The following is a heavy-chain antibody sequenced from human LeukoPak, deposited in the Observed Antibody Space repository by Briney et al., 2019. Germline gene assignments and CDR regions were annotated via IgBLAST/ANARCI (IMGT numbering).Heavy chain of an antibody. CDR2: IIPIFGTA. CDR1: GGTFSSYA. D-gene: IGHD3-22*01. CDR3: ACNYYDSSGYPEYYFDY. V-gene: IGHV1-69*13. Sequence: SVKVSCKASGGTFSSYAISWVRQAPGQGLEWMGGIIPIFGTANYAQKFQGRVTITADESTCAAYMELSSLRSEDTAVYYCACNYYDSSGYPEYYFDYWGQGTLVTVSS. J-gene: IGHJ4*02.